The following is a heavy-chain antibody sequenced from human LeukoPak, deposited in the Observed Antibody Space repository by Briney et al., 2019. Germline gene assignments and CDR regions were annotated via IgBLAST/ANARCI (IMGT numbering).Heavy chain of an antibody. CDR1: GFNFSRYW. Sequence: GGSLRLSCEASGFNFSRYWMTWVRQAPGEGLEFVANIKQDGSVINYVDSVKGRFTISRDNAKNSVHLQMNSLRVEDTAVYYCAKDRGWTTFDSWGQGTLVAVSS. CDR2: IKQDGSVI. V-gene: IGHV3-7*01. J-gene: IGHJ4*02. CDR3: AKDRGWTTFDS. D-gene: IGHD3-10*01.